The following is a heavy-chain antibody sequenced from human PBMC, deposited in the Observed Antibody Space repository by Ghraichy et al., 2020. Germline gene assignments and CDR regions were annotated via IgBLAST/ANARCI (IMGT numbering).Heavy chain of an antibody. Sequence: GGSLRLSCAASGFTFSTYAMNWVRQAPGKGLEWISSLNSDGTYIFYADSVRGRFTISRDNSKNTLYLQMSSLRAEDTAVYFCARGVTGSDGAHDYWGLGNLVTVSS. CDR3: ARGVTGSDGAHDY. CDR2: LNSDGTYI. J-gene: IGHJ4*02. CDR1: GFTFSTYA. V-gene: IGHV3-23*01. D-gene: IGHD1-26*01.